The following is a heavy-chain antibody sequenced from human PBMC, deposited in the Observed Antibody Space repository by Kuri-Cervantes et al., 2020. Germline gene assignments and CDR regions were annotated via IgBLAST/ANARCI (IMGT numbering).Heavy chain of an antibody. Sequence: SETLSLTCAVYGGSFSGYYWSWIRQPPGKGLEWIGEINHSGSTNNNPSLKSRVTISVDTSKNQFSLKLSSVTAADTAVYYCARIVDTAVWFDPWGQGTLVTVSS. CDR3: ARIVDTAVWFDP. J-gene: IGHJ5*02. CDR1: GGSFSGYY. V-gene: IGHV4-34*01. CDR2: INHSGST. D-gene: IGHD5-18*01.